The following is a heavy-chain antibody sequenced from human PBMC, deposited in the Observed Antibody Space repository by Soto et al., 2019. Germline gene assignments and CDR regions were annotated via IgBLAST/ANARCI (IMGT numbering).Heavy chain of an antibody. Sequence: SETLALTCAVYGGSFSGYYWSWIRQPPGKGLEWIGEINHSGSTNYNPSLKSRVTISVDTSKNQFSLKLSSVTAADTAVYYCARGPPYYDILTQFDPWGQGTLVTVSS. D-gene: IGHD3-9*01. V-gene: IGHV4-34*01. J-gene: IGHJ5*02. CDR2: INHSGST. CDR3: ARGPPYYDILTQFDP. CDR1: GGSFSGYY.